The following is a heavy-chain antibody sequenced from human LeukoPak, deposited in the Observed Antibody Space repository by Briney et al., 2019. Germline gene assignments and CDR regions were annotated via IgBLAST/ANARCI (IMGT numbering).Heavy chain of an antibody. CDR2: IIPIFGTA. J-gene: IGHJ4*02. CDR1: GGTFSSYA. Sequence: ASVKVSCKASGGTFSSYAIRWVRQAPGQGLEWMVRIIPIFGTANYAQKFQGRVTITTDEATSTAYMELSSLRSEHTAVYYCAVTRTRTVTTFDYWGPGTLVTVSS. V-gene: IGHV1-69*05. CDR3: AVTRTRTVTTFDY. D-gene: IGHD4-17*01.